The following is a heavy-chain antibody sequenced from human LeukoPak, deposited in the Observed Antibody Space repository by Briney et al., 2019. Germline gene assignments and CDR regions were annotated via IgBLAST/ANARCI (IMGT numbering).Heavy chain of an antibody. CDR2: INSGGSSR. V-gene: IGHV3-74*01. CDR3: AKRWGSGSYPFDY. CDR1: GFTFSNYW. Sequence: PGGSLRLSCAASGFTFSNYWMHWVRQAPGKGLVWVSRINSGGSSRSSADSVKGRFTISRDNSKNTLYLQMNSLRAEDTAVYYCAKRWGSGSYPFDYWGQGTLVTVSS. J-gene: IGHJ4*02. D-gene: IGHD3-10*01.